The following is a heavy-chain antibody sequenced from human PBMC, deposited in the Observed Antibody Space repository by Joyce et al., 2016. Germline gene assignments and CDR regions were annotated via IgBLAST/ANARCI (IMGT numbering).Heavy chain of an antibody. CDR1: GFTFSGYA. V-gene: IGHV3-23*01. Sequence: EVQLLESGGAFVQPGGSLRLSCAASGFTFSGYAMNWVRQGSGKGLEGVAGISYNSEATYYADSVKCRFTVSRDNSKDTLYLQMNSLRDEDTAEYYCAKGTFRGTYYIDSWGQGTLVTVSS. D-gene: IGHD1-1*01. CDR3: AKGTFRGTYYIDS. CDR2: ISYNSEAT. J-gene: IGHJ4*02.